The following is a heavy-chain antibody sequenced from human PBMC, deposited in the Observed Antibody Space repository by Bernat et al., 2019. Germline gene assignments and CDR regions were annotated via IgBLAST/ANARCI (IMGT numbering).Heavy chain of an antibody. CDR3: AKDRDDYGDYVNGMDV. CDR2: ISYDGSNK. Sequence: VQLVESGGGLVKPGGSLRLSCAASGFTFSSYSMHWVRQAPGKGLEWVAVISYDGSNKYYADSVKGRFTISRDNSKNTLYLQMNSLRAEDTAVYYCAKDRDDYGDYVNGMDVWGQGTTVTVSS. D-gene: IGHD4-17*01. CDR1: GFTFSSYS. V-gene: IGHV3-30*18. J-gene: IGHJ6*02.